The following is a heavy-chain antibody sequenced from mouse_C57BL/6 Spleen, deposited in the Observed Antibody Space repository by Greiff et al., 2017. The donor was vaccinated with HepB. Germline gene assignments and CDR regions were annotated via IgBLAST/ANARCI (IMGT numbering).Heavy chain of an antibody. V-gene: IGHV1-64*01. D-gene: IGHD1-1*01. CDR2: IHPNSGST. CDR3: ARSSLNGSSPWFAY. Sequence: QVQLQQPGAELVKPGASVKLSCKASGYTFTSYWMHWVKQRPGQGLEWIGMIHPNSGSTNYNEKFKSKATLTVDKSSSTAYMQLSSLTSEDSAVYYCARSSLNGSSPWFAYWGQGTLVTVSA. CDR1: GYTFTSYW. J-gene: IGHJ3*01.